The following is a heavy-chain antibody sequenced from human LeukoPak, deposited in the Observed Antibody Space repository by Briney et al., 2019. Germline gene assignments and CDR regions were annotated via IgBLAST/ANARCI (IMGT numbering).Heavy chain of an antibody. CDR3: AKEKREYSSTCYDY. D-gene: IGHD6-19*01. CDR1: GFTFRRHG. V-gene: IGHV3-30*18. CDR2: ISHDGTVT. Sequence: GGSLRLSCVASGFTFRRHGMQWVRQAPGKGPEWVAVISHDGTVTHYSDSVKGRFSISRDSSDNTLFLQMNSLRVEDTAVYYCAKEKREYSSTCYDYWGQGTPVTVPS. J-gene: IGHJ4*02.